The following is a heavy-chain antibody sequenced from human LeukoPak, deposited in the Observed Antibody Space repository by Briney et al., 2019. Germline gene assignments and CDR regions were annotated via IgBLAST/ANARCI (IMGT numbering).Heavy chain of an antibody. J-gene: IGHJ4*02. Sequence: GGSLRLSCAASGFTFSSYWMSWVRQAPGKGLEWVANIKQDGSEKYYVDSVKGRFAISRDNAKNSLYLQMNSLRAEDTAVYYCARAWSYTSGWYNYWGQGTLVTVSS. CDR2: IKQDGSEK. CDR1: GFTFSSYW. CDR3: ARAWSYTSGWYNY. V-gene: IGHV3-7*04. D-gene: IGHD6-19*01.